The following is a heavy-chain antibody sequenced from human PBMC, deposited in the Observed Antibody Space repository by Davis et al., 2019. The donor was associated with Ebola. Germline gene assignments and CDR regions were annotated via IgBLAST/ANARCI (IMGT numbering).Heavy chain of an antibody. D-gene: IGHD6-19*01. CDR3: ARGDSSGWYDFDY. CDR1: GYTFTSYD. Sequence: AASVKVSGKASGYTFTSYDINWVRHATGQGLEWMGWMNPNSGNTGYAQKFQGRVTMTRNTSMSTAYMELSSLRSEDTAVYYCARGDSSGWYDFDYWGQGTLVTVSS. V-gene: IGHV1-8*01. CDR2: MNPNSGNT. J-gene: IGHJ4*02.